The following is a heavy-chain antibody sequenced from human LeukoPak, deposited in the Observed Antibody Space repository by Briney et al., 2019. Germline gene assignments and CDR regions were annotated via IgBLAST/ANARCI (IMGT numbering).Heavy chain of an antibody. Sequence: SETLSLTCTISGGSVSDYYWSWIRQSPGKGLEWVGYIYHTGGTSYSPSLKSRVTISADTSQNQFSLKLSSVTAADTAVYYCASRKLGNDYWGQGTLVTVSS. CDR1: GGSVSDYY. V-gene: IGHV4-59*02. CDR2: IYHTGGT. D-gene: IGHD7-27*01. J-gene: IGHJ4*02. CDR3: ASRKLGNDY.